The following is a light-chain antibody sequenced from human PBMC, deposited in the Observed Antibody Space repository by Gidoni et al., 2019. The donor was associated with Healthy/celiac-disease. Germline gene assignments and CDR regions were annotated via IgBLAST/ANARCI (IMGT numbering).Light chain of an antibody. CDR3: QSADISGTYWV. Sequence: SYELTQPPPAAVSTGQTASITCSADALPKQYADWYQQKPGQAPVLVTYKYSERPSGIPERFSGSSSGTTVTLTISGVQAEDEADYYCQSADISGTYWVFGGGTKLTVL. CDR2: KYS. J-gene: IGLJ3*02. CDR1: ALPKQY. V-gene: IGLV3-25*03.